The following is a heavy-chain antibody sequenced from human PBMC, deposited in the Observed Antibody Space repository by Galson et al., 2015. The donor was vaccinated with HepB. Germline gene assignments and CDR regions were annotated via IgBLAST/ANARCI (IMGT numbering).Heavy chain of an antibody. Sequence: SLRLSCAASGFTASNNYMSWVRRAPGKGLEWVSGIHRGGSTYYADSVKGRFTISRDNSKNTLYLQMNSLKTEDTAVYYCARDFRYNHGYHHYYYYGMDVWGQGTTVTVSS. CDR3: ARDFRYNHGYHHYYYYGMDV. D-gene: IGHD3-22*01. CDR2: IHRGGST. J-gene: IGHJ6*02. V-gene: IGHV3-66*02. CDR1: GFTASNNY.